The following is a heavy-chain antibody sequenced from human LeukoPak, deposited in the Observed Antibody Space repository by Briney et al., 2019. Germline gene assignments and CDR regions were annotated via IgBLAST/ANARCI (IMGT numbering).Heavy chain of an antibody. Sequence: PGGSLRLSCAASGFTFSSYALDWVRQAPGKGLEWVELISFDESNKFYADSVKGRFTISRDSSKNTLYLQMNSLRAEDTAVYYCARDPRSYCSTSNCYALDYWGQGTLVTVSS. J-gene: IGHJ4*02. V-gene: IGHV3-30-3*01. CDR1: GFTFSSYA. D-gene: IGHD2-2*01. CDR3: ARDPRSYCSTSNCYALDY. CDR2: ISFDESNK.